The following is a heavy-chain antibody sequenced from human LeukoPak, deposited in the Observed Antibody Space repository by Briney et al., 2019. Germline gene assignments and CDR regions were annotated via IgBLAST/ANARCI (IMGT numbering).Heavy chain of an antibody. CDR2: ISSSGSTI. D-gene: IGHD3-22*01. V-gene: IGHV3-48*03. CDR3: ARDRLPYYDNSGETSPDY. Sequence: GGSLRLSCAASGFTFSSYEMNWVRQAPGKGLEWVSYISSSGSTIYCADSVKGRFTISRDNAKNSLYLQLNSLRAEDTAVYYCARDRLPYYDNSGETSPDYWGQGTLVTVSS. CDR1: GFTFSSYE. J-gene: IGHJ4*02.